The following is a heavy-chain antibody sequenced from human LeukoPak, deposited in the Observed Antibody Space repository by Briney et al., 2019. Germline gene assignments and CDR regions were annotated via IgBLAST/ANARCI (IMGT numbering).Heavy chain of an antibody. J-gene: IGHJ3*02. CDR2: ISISSSSV. CDR1: GFTFSSHA. Sequence: GGSLRLSCAASGFTFSSHAMNWVRQAPGKGLEWVSYISISSSSVYYADSVKGRFTISRDNAKNSLYQQMNSLRAEDTAIYYCARDNLAAAGDDNFDIWGQGTMVTVSS. V-gene: IGHV3-48*04. CDR3: ARDNLAAAGDDNFDI. D-gene: IGHD6-13*01.